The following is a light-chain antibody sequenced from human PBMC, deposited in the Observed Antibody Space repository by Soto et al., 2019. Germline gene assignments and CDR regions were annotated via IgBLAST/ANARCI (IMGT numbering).Light chain of an antibody. Sequence: EIVLTQSPGTLSLSPGERATLSCKTSQSVNSAYLACYQKKPGQAPRLLTYGGSSGAGGIPDGVSGGGSGTDITLLISSLERDDVAVYCCQQYGSPPNTFGQGTKLEIK. J-gene: IGKJ2*01. V-gene: IGKV3-20*01. CDR1: QSVNSAY. CDR3: QQYGSPPNT. CDR2: GGS.